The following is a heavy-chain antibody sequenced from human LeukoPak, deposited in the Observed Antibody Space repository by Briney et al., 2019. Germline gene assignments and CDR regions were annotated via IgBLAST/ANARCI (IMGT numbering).Heavy chain of an antibody. D-gene: IGHD3-22*01. CDR1: GFTFRYYA. V-gene: IGHV3-23*01. CDR3: AKSDYYDSSGHPSSFDY. J-gene: IGHJ4*02. Sequence: GGSLRLSCAASGFTFRYYAISWVRQAPGKGLEWVSAISAGGGDTYYADSVKGRFTISRDNSKNTLYLQMNSLRVEDTAIYYCAKSDYYDSSGHPSSFDYWGQGTLDTVSS. CDR2: ISAGGGDT.